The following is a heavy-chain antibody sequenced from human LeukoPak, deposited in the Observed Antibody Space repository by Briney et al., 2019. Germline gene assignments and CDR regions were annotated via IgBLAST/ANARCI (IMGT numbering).Heavy chain of an antibody. D-gene: IGHD5-12*01. CDR3: AKDRSGYGAPSPFDY. V-gene: IGHV3-30*18. CDR2: ISYDGSNK. Sequence: PGRSLRLSCAASGFTFSSYGMHWVRQAPGKGLAWVAVISYDGSNKYYADSVKGRFTISRDNSKNTLYLQMNSLRAEDTAVYYCAKDRSGYGAPSPFDYWGQGTLVTVSS. J-gene: IGHJ4*02. CDR1: GFTFSSYG.